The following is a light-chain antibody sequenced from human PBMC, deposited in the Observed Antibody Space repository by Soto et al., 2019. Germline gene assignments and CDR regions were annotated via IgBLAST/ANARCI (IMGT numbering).Light chain of an antibody. Sequence: EIVLTQSPATLSLSPGERATVSCRASQSISSYLAWYQQKPGQAPRLLIYDASNSATGIPARFSGSGSGTDFTLTISSLEPEDFAVYYCQQRNSWPRTFGQGTKVEVK. CDR1: QSISSY. J-gene: IGKJ1*01. CDR2: DAS. CDR3: QQRNSWPRT. V-gene: IGKV3-11*01.